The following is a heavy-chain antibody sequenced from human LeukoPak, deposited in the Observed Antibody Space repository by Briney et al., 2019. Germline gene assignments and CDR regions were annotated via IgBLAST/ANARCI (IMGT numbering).Heavy chain of an antibody. CDR1: GASISSYY. CDR3: ARRYCSGTTCYYFDA. D-gene: IGHD2-2*01. Sequence: PSETLSLTCTVSGASISSYYWSWIRQPPGRGLELIGCIFGSGSTNYNPSLKSRLTISLDTSKNQFSLKLSSVTAADTAVYFCARRYCSGTTCYYFDAWGPGTLVTVSS. CDR2: IFGSGST. V-gene: IGHV4-59*08. J-gene: IGHJ4*02.